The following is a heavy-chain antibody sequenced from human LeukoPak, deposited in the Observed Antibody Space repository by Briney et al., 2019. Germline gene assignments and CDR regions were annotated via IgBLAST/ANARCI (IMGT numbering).Heavy chain of an antibody. CDR3: ARDWSGDY. Sequence: PGRSLRLSCRTSGFKFGDHAMTWVRQAPGKGVEWVSYISSSSSTIYYADSVKGRFTISRDNAKNSLYLQMNSLRAEDTAVYYCARDWSGDYWGQGTLVTVSS. CDR2: ISSSSSTI. CDR1: GFKFGDHA. V-gene: IGHV3-48*01. J-gene: IGHJ4*02.